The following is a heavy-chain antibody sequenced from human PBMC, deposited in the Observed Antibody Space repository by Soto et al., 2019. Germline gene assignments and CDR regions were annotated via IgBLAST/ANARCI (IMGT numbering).Heavy chain of an antibody. J-gene: IGHJ5*02. CDR1: GGSISSSSYY. D-gene: IGHD6-19*01. V-gene: IGHV4-39*01. CDR2: IYYSGST. Sequence: SETLSLTCTVSGGSISSSSYYWGWIRQPPGKGLEWIGSIYYSGSTYYNPSLKSRVTISVDTSKNQFSLKLSSVTAADTAVYYCARSETLGPYSSGCNNWFDPWGQGTLVTVSS. CDR3: ARSETLGPYSSGCNNWFDP.